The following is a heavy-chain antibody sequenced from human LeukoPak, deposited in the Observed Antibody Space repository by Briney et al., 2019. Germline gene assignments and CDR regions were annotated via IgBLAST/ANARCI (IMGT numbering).Heavy chain of an antibody. Sequence: SETLSLTCAVYGGSFSGDYWSWIRQPPGKGLEWIGEINHSGSTNYNPSLKSRVTISVDTSKNQFSLKLSSVTAADTAVYYCARAYASYNWFDPWGQGTLVTVSS. D-gene: IGHD2-2*01. CDR2: INHSGST. J-gene: IGHJ5*02. V-gene: IGHV4-34*01. CDR3: ARAYASYNWFDP. CDR1: GGSFSGDY.